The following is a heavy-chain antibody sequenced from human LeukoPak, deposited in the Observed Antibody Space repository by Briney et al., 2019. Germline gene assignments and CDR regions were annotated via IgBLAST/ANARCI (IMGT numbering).Heavy chain of an antibody. CDR2: IYNGGST. V-gene: IGHV4-30-4*08. CDR1: GGSISSGDYY. Sequence: SETLSLTCTVSGGSISSGDYYWSWIRQPPGKGLEWIGYIYNGGSTYYNPSFKSRVTISVDTSKNQFSLKLSSVTAADTAVYYCAMIVGAGDAFDIWGQGTMVTVSS. CDR3: AMIVGAGDAFDI. D-gene: IGHD1-26*01. J-gene: IGHJ3*02.